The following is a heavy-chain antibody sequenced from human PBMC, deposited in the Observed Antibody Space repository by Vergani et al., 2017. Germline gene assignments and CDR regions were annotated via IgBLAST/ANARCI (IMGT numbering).Heavy chain of an antibody. CDR1: GGSFSGYY. Sequence: QVQLQQWGAGLLKPSETLSLTCAVYGGSFSGYYWSWIRQPPGKGLEWIGEINHSGSTNYNPSLKSRVTISVDTSKNQFYLKLSSVTAADTAVYYCARGRKYCSSTSCYLYYYYYYMDVWGKGTTVTVSS. J-gene: IGHJ6*03. CDR2: INHSGST. D-gene: IGHD2-2*01. CDR3: ARGRKYCSSTSCYLYYYYYYMDV. V-gene: IGHV4-34*01.